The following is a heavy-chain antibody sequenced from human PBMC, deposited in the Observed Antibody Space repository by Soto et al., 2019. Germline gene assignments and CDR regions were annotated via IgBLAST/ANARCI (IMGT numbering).Heavy chain of an antibody. Sequence: QLQLQESGPGLVKPSETLPLTCNVSGASISSSRYYWGWIRQPPGKGLEWIGSIFYSGSTYQNPSLQSRVTIDVATSKNQFSLKLSSVTAADTAVYYCARQDMFRGVITYYFDYWGPGTLVTVSS. CDR2: IFYSGST. V-gene: IGHV4-39*01. CDR3: ARQDMFRGVITYYFDY. CDR1: GASISSSRYY. D-gene: IGHD3-10*01. J-gene: IGHJ4*02.